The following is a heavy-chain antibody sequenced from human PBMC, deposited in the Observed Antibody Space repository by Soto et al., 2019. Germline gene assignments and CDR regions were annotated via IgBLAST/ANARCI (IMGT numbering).Heavy chain of an antibody. V-gene: IGHV3-23*01. CDR1: GLTFSNYA. CDR2: ISPTGDRT. CDR3: ALDQGREAPSHFFAY. D-gene: IGHD1-26*01. J-gene: IGHJ4*02. Sequence: GGSLGLSCAASGLTFSNYAMTWARQAPGKGLEWVSSISPTGDRTYYADSVKGRFAVSRDNSKNMLFLQMNSLRAEDSALYFCALDQGREAPSHFFAYWGQGTLDTGSS.